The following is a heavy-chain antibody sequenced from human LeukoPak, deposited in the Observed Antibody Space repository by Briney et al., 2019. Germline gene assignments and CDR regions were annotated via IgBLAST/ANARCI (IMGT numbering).Heavy chain of an antibody. Sequence: SETLSLTCTVPGGSVSSYFWSWIRQPPGKGLEWIGYMYYSGSTNYNPSLKSRVTISIDTSKNQFSLRLTSVTAADTAVYYCARGDYYDGGGRNWFGPWGQGTLVTVSP. CDR1: GGSVSSYF. CDR2: MYYSGST. D-gene: IGHD3-3*01. CDR3: ARGDYYDGGGRNWFGP. V-gene: IGHV4-59*02. J-gene: IGHJ5*02.